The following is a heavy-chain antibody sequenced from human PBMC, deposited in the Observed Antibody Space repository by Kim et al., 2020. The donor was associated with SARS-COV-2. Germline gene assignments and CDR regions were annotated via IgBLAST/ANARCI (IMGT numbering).Heavy chain of an antibody. CDR1: GFTFSDYY. CDR3: AGGITGTTVAFDI. Sequence: GGSLRLSCAASGFTFSDYYMSWIRQAPGKGLEWVSYISSSGSTIYYAVSVKGRFTISRDNAKNSLYLQMNSLRAEDTAVYYCAGGITGTTVAFDIWGQGTMVTVSS. CDR2: ISSSGSTI. V-gene: IGHV3-11*01. D-gene: IGHD1-7*01. J-gene: IGHJ3*02.